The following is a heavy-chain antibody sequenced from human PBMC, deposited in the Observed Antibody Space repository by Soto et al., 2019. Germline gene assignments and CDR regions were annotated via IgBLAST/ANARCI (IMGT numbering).Heavy chain of an antibody. CDR3: ARGAVIAARQGSWFDP. Sequence: SETLSLTCAVYGGSFSGYYCSWIRQPPGKGLEWIGEINHSGSTNYNPSLKSRVTISVDTSKNQFSLKLSSVTAADTVVYYCARGAVIAARQGSWFDPWGQGTLVTVSS. J-gene: IGHJ5*02. D-gene: IGHD6-6*01. V-gene: IGHV4-34*01. CDR1: GGSFSGYY. CDR2: INHSGST.